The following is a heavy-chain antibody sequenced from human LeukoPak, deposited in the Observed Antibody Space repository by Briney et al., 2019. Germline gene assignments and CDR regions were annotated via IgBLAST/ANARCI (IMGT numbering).Heavy chain of an antibody. D-gene: IGHD1-14*01. Sequence: SETPSLTCGVSGGSFSGYYWTWIRQLPGKGLEWMGEINHSGNTIYNPSLKSRVTISIDTSKNQISLNMRSVTAADTAVYYCARGRNWETFYHYCMDVWGNGTTVTVSS. CDR2: INHSGNT. CDR1: GGSFSGYY. CDR3: ARGRNWETFYHYCMDV. V-gene: IGHV4-34*01. J-gene: IGHJ6*03.